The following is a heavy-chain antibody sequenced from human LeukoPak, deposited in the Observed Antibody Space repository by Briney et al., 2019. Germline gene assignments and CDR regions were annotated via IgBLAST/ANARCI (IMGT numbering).Heavy chain of an antibody. D-gene: IGHD6-13*01. V-gene: IGHV3-74*01. Sequence: GGSLRLSCAASGFTFSSYWMHWVRQAPGKGLVWVSRINSDGSSTSYADSVKDRFTISRDNAKNTLYLQMNSLRAEDTAVYYCAREGSSWYVYFDYWGQGTLVTVSS. J-gene: IGHJ4*02. CDR2: INSDGSST. CDR1: GFTFSSYW. CDR3: AREGSSWYVYFDY.